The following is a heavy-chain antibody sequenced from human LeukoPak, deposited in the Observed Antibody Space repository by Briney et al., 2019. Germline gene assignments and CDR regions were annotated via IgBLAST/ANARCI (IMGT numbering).Heavy chain of an antibody. J-gene: IGHJ5*02. D-gene: IGHD2-2*01. V-gene: IGHV6-1*01. CDR1: GDSVSSNSAA. CDR2: TYYRSKCHS. CDR3: ATSVFDIVVVPAAISPGRTTNWFDP. Sequence: SQTLPRTCPISGDSVSSNSAAGHWIRRSPSRGLEWLGKTYYRSKCHSDYAVSVKSRITINPDTSKNQFSLQLMSVTPEDTAVYYCATSVFDIVVVPAAISPGRTTNWFDPWGQGTLVTVSS.